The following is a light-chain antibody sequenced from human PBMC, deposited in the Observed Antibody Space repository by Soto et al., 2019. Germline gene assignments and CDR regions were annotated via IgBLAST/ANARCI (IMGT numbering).Light chain of an antibody. CDR1: QSISSW. CDR2: DAS. CDR3: QQYNSYYQT. Sequence: DIQMTQSPSTLSASVGDRVTITCRASQSISSWLAWYQQKPGKAPKLLIYDASSLESGVPSRFSGSGSGTEFTLTISSLQPDDFETYYCQQYNSYYQTFGQGTKVDIX. J-gene: IGKJ1*01. V-gene: IGKV1-5*01.